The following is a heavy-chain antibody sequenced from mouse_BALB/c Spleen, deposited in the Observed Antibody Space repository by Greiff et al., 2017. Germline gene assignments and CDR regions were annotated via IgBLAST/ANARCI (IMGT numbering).Heavy chain of an antibody. CDR1: GYTFTDYT. J-gene: IGHJ4*01. CDR3: ARWGDDLYAMDY. Sequence: EVQLVESGPELVKPGASVKISCKASGYTFTDYTMHWVKQSHGRSLEWIGGINPNNGGTSYNQKFKGKATLTVDKSSSTAYMELRSLTSEDSAVYYCARWGDDLYAMDYWGQGTSVTVSS. V-gene: IGHV1-18*01. CDR2: INPNNGGT.